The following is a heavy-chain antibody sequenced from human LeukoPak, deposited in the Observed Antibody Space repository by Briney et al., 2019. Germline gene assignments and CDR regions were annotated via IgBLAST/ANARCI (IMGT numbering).Heavy chain of an antibody. CDR1: GYTFTSYS. J-gene: IGHJ4*02. Sequence: ASVKVSCKASGYTFTSYSMHWVRQAPGQGLQWMGIINPSGGSTNYAQKFQGRVTMTSDTSTSTVYMELSSLRSEDTAVYYCARDRSWEGTFDYWGQGTLVTVSS. CDR3: ARDRSWEGTFDY. V-gene: IGHV1-46*01. D-gene: IGHD1-26*01. CDR2: INPSGGST.